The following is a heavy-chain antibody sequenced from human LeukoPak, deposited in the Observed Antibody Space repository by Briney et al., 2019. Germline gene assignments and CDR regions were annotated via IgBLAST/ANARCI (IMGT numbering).Heavy chain of an antibody. CDR3: AKGNYGEKIDY. Sequence: ESLRLSCVASGFSFSTYAMNWVRQAPGKGPEWVSYVSSASSHVYYADSVKGRFTISRDNSKNTLYLQMNSLKAEDAALYYCAKGNYGEKIDYWGPGTLVTVSS. V-gene: IGHV3-21*04. J-gene: IGHJ4*02. D-gene: IGHD4-17*01. CDR2: VSSASSHV. CDR1: GFSFSTYA.